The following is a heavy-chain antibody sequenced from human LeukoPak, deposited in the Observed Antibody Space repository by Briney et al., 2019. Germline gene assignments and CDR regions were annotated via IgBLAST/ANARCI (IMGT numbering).Heavy chain of an antibody. Sequence: SETLSLTCAVYGGSFSGYYWGWIRQPPGKGLEWIGEINHSGSTNYNPSLKSRVTISVDTSKNQFSLKLSSVTAADTAVYYCASYYDFWSGYDYWGQGTLVTVSS. J-gene: IGHJ4*02. CDR2: INHSGST. V-gene: IGHV4-34*01. D-gene: IGHD3-3*01. CDR3: ASYYDFWSGYDY. CDR1: GGSFSGYY.